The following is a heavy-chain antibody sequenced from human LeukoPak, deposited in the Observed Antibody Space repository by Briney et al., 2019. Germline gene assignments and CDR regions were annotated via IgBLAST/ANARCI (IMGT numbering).Heavy chain of an antibody. CDR1: GYTFTSYY. V-gene: IGHV1-2*02. J-gene: IGHJ6*03. CDR2: INPNSGGT. CDR3: ARAPYYYYYMDV. Sequence: GASVKVSCKASGYTFTSYYMHWVRQAPGQGLEWMGWINPNSGGTNYAQKFQGRVTMTRDTSISTAYMELSRLRSDDTAVYYCARAPYYYYYMDVWGKGTTVTVSS.